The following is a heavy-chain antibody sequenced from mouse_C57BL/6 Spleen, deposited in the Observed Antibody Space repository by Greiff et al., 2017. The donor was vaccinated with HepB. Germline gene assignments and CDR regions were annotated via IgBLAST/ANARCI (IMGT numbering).Heavy chain of an antibody. Sequence: QVQLQQSGPGLVAPSQSLSITCTVSGFSLTSYAISWVRQPPGKGLEWLGVIWTGGGTNYNSVLKSRLSISKDNSKSQVFLKMNSLQTDDTARYYCARIYGSSYDWYFDVWGTGTTVTVSS. D-gene: IGHD1-1*01. CDR1: GFSLTSYA. CDR3: ARIYGSSYDWYFDV. V-gene: IGHV2-9-1*01. J-gene: IGHJ1*03. CDR2: IWTGGGT.